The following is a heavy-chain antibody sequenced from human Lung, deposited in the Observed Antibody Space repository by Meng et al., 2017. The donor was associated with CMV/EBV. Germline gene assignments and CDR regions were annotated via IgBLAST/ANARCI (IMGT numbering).Heavy chain of an antibody. CDR3: ASFPPPGKQWLVTDY. CDR2: IYHSGST. D-gene: IGHD6-19*01. J-gene: IGHJ4*02. V-gene: IGHV4-4*02. CDR1: GGSNSSSDW. Sequence: VQRTESGPGLVKPSGTLSLTCVVSGGSNSSSDWWSWVRQPPGKGLEWIGEIYHSGSTNYNPSLKSRVTISVDKSKNQFSLKLSSVTAADTAVYYCASFPPPGKQWLVTDYWGQGTLVTVSS.